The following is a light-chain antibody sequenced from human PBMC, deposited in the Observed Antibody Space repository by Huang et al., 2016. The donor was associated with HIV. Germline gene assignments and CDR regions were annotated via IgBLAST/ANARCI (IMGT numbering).Light chain of an antibody. V-gene: IGKV1-16*01. Sequence: DIQMTQSPSSLSASVGDRVTITCRASQDISDYLAWFQQKPGKAPKSLIFATSTLHSGVPSRFSGSGSVTAFTLTINNLQPEDFATYYCQQYSDYPRTFGQGTKLDIK. CDR2: ATS. CDR3: QQYSDYPRT. J-gene: IGKJ2*01. CDR1: QDISDY.